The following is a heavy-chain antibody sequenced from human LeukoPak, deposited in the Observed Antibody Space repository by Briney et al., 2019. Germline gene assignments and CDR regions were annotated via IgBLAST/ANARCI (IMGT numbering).Heavy chain of an antibody. CDR2: IIPIFGIA. V-gene: IGHV1-69*04. CDR1: GGTFSSYA. J-gene: IGHJ3*02. D-gene: IGHD5-24*01. Sequence: SVKVSCKASGGTFSSYAISWVRQAPEQGLEWMGRIIPIFGIANYAQKFQGRVTITADKSTSTAYMELSSLRSEDTAVYYCARVGRDGYTNAFDIWGQGTMVTVSS. CDR3: ARVGRDGYTNAFDI.